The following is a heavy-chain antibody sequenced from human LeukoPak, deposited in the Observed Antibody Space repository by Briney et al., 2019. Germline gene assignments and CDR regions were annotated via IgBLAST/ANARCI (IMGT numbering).Heavy chain of an antibody. CDR2: IDPNSGGT. V-gene: IGHV1-2*02. CDR3: ARGLDLGGILLSPFDF. Sequence: ASVKVSCKACGYTFTNYYIHWVRQAPGQGLEWMAWIDPNSGGTNYAQKFQDRVTMTRDTSISTAYMELSRLTSDDTAVYYCARGLDLGGILLSPFDFWGLGTMVTVSS. CDR1: GYTFTNYY. D-gene: IGHD2/OR15-2a*01. J-gene: IGHJ4*02.